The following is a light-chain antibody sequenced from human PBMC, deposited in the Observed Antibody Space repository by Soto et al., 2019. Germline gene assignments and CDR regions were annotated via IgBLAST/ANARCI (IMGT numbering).Light chain of an antibody. CDR3: QRYGNSPQP. CDR2: GVS. V-gene: IGKV3-15*01. Sequence: EIVKMKSPATLSVYTGVRVTVSCGASQLFSSNLAWYQHKPGQAPRLLIYGVSTRDTGVPDRFSGSASGTEFTLTISSLQSEDFAVYYCQRYGNSPQPFGQGTKVDI. CDR1: QLFSSN. J-gene: IGKJ1*01.